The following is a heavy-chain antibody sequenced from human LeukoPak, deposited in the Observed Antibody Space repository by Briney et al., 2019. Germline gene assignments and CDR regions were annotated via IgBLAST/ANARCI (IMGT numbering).Heavy chain of an antibody. V-gene: IGHV3-23*01. CDR1: GFTFSSYA. J-gene: IGHJ4*02. Sequence: GGSLRLSCAASGFTFSSYAMSRVRQAPGKRLEWVSAISGSGGSTYYADSVKGRFTISRDNSKNTLYPQMNSLRAEDTAVYYCAKVGSSGSTFDYWGQGTLVTVSS. CDR3: AKVGSSGSTFDY. CDR2: ISGSGGST. D-gene: IGHD6-19*01.